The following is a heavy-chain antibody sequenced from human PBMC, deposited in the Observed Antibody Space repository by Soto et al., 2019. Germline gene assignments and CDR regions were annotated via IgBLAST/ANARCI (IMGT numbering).Heavy chain of an antibody. J-gene: IGHJ5*02. Sequence: QVQLQESGPGLVKPSQTLSLTCTVSGGSITTGDYYWSWIRQPPGKSLEWIVNIYYDGSAFPNPYLMSRVSASVDTSKNQFYLNLFAVTAADTAVYYYARRMRDYGAPYYHCWEPWGQGALVTGYS. CDR3: ARRMRDYGAPYYHCWEP. V-gene: IGHV4-30-4*01. CDR1: GGSITTGDYY. D-gene: IGHD3-22*01. CDR2: IYYDGSA.